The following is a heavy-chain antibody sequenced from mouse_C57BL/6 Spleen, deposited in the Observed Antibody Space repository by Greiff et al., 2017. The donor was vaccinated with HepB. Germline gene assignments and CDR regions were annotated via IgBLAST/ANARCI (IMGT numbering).Heavy chain of an antibody. J-gene: IGHJ1*03. CDR1: GYTFTNYW. CDR2: IYPGGGYT. CDR3: ARGPYYYGSSYVSYWYFDV. D-gene: IGHD1-1*01. V-gene: IGHV1-63*01. Sequence: QVQLQQSGAELVRPGTSVKMSCKASGYTFTNYWIGWAKQRPGHGLEWIGDIYPGGGYTNYNEKFKGKATLTADKSSSTAYMQFSSLTSEDSAIYYFARGPYYYGSSYVSYWYFDVWGTGTTVTVSS.